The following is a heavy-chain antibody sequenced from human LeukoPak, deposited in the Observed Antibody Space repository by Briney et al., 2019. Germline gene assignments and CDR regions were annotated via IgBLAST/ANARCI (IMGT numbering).Heavy chain of an antibody. CDR2: INPKSGGT. J-gene: IGHJ4*02. CDR3: TRAPFQSYYDSSGYSDY. Sequence: EASVMVSCKASGYTFTGYFIHWVRQAPGQGLEWMGWINPKSGGTNYAQQFQGWVTMTRDTSISTTYMELTRLKSDDTAVYYCTRAPFQSYYDSSGYSDYWGQGTLVTVSS. CDR1: GYTFTGYF. D-gene: IGHD3-22*01. V-gene: IGHV1-2*04.